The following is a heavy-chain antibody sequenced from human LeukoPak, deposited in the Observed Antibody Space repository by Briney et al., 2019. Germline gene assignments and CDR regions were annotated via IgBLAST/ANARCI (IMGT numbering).Heavy chain of an antibody. J-gene: IGHJ4*02. D-gene: IGHD1-14*01. CDR2: ISYDGSNK. V-gene: IGHV3-30-3*01. CDR1: GFTFSSYA. Sequence: GGSLRLSCAASGFTFSSYAMHWVRQAPGKGLEWVAVISYDGSNKYYADSVKGRFTISRDNSKNTLYLQMNSLRAEDTAVYYCAREINVNTFHSGPETPNRGPLDYWGQGTLVTVSS. CDR3: AREINVNTFHSGPETPNRGPLDY.